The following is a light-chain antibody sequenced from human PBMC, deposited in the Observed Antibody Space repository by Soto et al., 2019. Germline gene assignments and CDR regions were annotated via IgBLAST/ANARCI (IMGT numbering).Light chain of an antibody. CDR2: DTD. Sequence: QAVVTQEPSLTVSPGGTVTLTCGSSTGVVTSGHFPYWFQQKPGQAPRTLIYDTDNKHSWTPARFSGYLLGGKAALTLSGAQTEDEAEYYCLLSYRGDRVIFGGGTQLNVL. V-gene: IGLV7-46*01. CDR1: TGVVTSGHF. CDR3: LLSYRGDRVI. J-gene: IGLJ2*01.